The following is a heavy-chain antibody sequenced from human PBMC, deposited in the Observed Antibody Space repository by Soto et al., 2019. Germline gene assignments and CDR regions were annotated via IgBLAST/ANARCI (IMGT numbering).Heavy chain of an antibody. D-gene: IGHD5-18*01. CDR2: IWYDGSNK. CDR3: ARDTARGSPLDY. J-gene: IGHJ4*02. CDR1: GFTFSSYG. V-gene: IGHV3-33*01. Sequence: PGGSLRLSCAASGFTFSSYGMHWVRQAPGKGLEWVAVIWYDGSNKYYADSVKGRFTISRDNSKNTLYLQMNSLRAEDTAVYYWARDTARGSPLDYWGQGTLVTVSS.